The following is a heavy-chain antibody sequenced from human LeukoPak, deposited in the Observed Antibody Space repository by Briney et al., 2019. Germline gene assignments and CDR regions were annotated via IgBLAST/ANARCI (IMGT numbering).Heavy chain of an antibody. Sequence: SETLSLTCAVYGVSFSGYYWSWIRQPPGKGLEWIGEINHSGSTNYNPSLKSRVTISVDTSKNQFSLKLSSVTAADTAVYYCARRTHDSSGYAEYFQHWGQGTLVTVSS. D-gene: IGHD3-22*01. V-gene: IGHV4-34*01. CDR3: ARRTHDSSGYAEYFQH. CDR2: INHSGST. CDR1: GVSFSGYY. J-gene: IGHJ1*01.